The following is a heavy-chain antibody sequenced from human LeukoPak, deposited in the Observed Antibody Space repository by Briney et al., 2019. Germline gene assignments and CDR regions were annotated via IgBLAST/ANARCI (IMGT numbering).Heavy chain of an antibody. J-gene: IGHJ4*02. CDR1: GFTFSTYS. V-gene: IGHV3-21*01. Sequence: GGSLRLSCAASGFTFSTYSGNWIRQAPGKGLEWVSSISDDSNYIFYADSVKGRFTISRDNAKDTLYLQMNSLRAEDTALYYCARDASLPDYLGQGTLVTVSS. CDR2: ISDDSNYI. CDR3: ARDASLPDY.